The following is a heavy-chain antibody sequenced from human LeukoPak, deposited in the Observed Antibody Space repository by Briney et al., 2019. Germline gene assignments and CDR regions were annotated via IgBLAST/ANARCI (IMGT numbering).Heavy chain of an antibody. J-gene: IGHJ5*02. CDR2: ISYDGSNK. V-gene: IGHV3-30*01. Sequence: GRSLRLSCAASGFTFSSYAMHWVRQAAGKGLEWVAVISYDGSNKYYADSVKCRFTISRDKSNTTLYLQINSLRAEETAVYYCARSAYSSSWTDWFDPWGQGTLVTVSS. CDR3: ARSAYSSSWTDWFDP. CDR1: GFTFSSYA. D-gene: IGHD6-13*01.